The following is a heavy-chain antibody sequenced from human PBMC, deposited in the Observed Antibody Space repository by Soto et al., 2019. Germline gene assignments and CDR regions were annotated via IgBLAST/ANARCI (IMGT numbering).Heavy chain of an antibody. CDR3: AGGRMVRGVTFYYYYYMDV. V-gene: IGHV3-7*01. D-gene: IGHD3-10*01. J-gene: IGHJ6*03. Sequence: EVQLVESGGGLVQPGGSLRLSCAASGFTFSFYWMSWVRQAPGKGLEWVANIKEDGSEKYYVDSVKGRFTISRDNAKNSLYLQMNSLRAEDTAVYYCAGGRMVRGVTFYYYYYMDVWGKGTTVTVS. CDR2: IKEDGSEK. CDR1: GFTFSFYW.